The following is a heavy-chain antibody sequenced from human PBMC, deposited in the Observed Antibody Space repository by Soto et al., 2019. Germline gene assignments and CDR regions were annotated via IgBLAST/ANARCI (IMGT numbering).Heavy chain of an antibody. J-gene: IGHJ6*02. CDR1: GFTFSSYG. CDR2: IWYDGSNK. D-gene: IGHD6-19*01. CDR3: ARDIIQRGIAVAGIGVKSYYYYYGMGV. V-gene: IGHV3-33*01. Sequence: ESGGGVVQPGRSLRLSCAASGFTFSSYGMHWVRQAPGKGLEWVAVIWYDGSNKYYADSVKGRFTISRDNSKNTLYLQMNSLRAEDTAVYYCARDIIQRGIAVAGIGVKSYYYYYGMGVWGQGTTVTVSS.